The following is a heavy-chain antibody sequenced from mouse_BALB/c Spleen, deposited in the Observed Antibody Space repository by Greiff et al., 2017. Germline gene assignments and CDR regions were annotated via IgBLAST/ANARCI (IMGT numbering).Heavy chain of an antibody. J-gene: IGHJ3*01. Sequence: EVQVVESGGGLVKPGGSLKLSCAASGFTFSSYAMSWVRQSPEKRLEWVAEISSGGSYTYYPDTVTGRFTISRDNAKNTLYLEMSSLRSEDTAMYYCARDGNYGSSPWFAYWGQGTLVTVSA. CDR1: GFTFSSYA. CDR3: ARDGNYGSSPWFAY. D-gene: IGHD1-1*01. CDR2: ISSGGSYT. V-gene: IGHV5-9-4*01.